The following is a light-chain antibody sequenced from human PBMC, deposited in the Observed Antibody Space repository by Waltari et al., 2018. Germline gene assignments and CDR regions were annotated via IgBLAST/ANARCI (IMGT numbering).Light chain of an antibody. V-gene: IGKV2-28*01. J-gene: IGKJ1*01. Sequence: IVLTQSPLSLPVAPGEPASISCRSSQSLLHSNAYTYLDWYLQKPGQPPQLLIYLGSFRAFGVPDRFSGTGSGTDFTLEISRVEAEDVGVYYCMQTLQTRAFGQGTRVEI. CDR3: MQTLQTRA. CDR1: QSLLHSNAYTY. CDR2: LGS.